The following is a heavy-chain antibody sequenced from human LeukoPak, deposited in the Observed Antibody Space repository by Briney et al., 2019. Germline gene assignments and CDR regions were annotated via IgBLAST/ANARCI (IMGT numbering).Heavy chain of an antibody. Sequence: SGGSLRLSCAASGFTFNNYAMNWVRQAPGKGLEWVSSISGGGETTYYADSAKGRFTISRDNSQNTLYLPMNSLRAEDTAVYYCARDYADYVGYFFFDYWGQGTLVTVSS. D-gene: IGHD4-17*01. J-gene: IGHJ4*02. V-gene: IGHV3-23*01. CDR2: ISGGGETT. CDR1: GFTFNNYA. CDR3: ARDYADYVGYFFFDY.